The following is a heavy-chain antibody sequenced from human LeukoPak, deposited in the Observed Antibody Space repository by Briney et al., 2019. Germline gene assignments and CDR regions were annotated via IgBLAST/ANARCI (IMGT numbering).Heavy chain of an antibody. CDR2: ISSSSSYI. V-gene: IGHV3-21*01. CDR1: GFIFSSYS. CDR3: ATVASSGFDY. D-gene: IGHD3-10*01. J-gene: IGHJ4*02. Sequence: GGSLRLSCAASGFIFSSYSMNWVRQAPGKGLEWVSSISSSSSYIYYADSVKGRFTISRDNAKNSLYLQMNSLRAEDTAVYYCATVASSGFDYWGQGTLVTVSS.